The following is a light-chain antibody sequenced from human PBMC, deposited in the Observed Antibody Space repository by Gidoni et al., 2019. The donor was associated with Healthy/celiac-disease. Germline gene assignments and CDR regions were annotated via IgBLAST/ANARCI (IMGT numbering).Light chain of an antibody. CDR2: GAS. CDR1: PSVSSSY. Sequence: EIVLTQSPGTLSLSPGARATLSCRASPSVSSSYLAWYQQKPCQAPRLLIYGASSRATGIPDGFSGSGAGTDFTITISRLEPEEFAVYYCQQYGSSPVTFGQGTKVEIK. J-gene: IGKJ1*01. V-gene: IGKV3-20*01. CDR3: QQYGSSPVT.